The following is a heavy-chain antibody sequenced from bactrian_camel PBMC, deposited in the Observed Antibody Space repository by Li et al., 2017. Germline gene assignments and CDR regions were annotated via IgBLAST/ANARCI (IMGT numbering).Heavy chain of an antibody. V-gene: IGHV3S53*01. J-gene: IGHJ6*01. CDR1: GYTSSAYSSSC. Sequence: HVQLVESGGGLVQPGGSLRLPCAASGYTSSAYSSSCMGWFRQAPGKERESVAGIDSDGNPNYADSVKGRFTISRDSANNTVYLQMNSLKADGTAMYYCAAHMDRFICADEGRRKRPDFGVWGQGTQVTVS. CDR2: IDSDGNP. D-gene: IGHD1*01. CDR3: AAHMDRFICADEGRRKRPDFGV.